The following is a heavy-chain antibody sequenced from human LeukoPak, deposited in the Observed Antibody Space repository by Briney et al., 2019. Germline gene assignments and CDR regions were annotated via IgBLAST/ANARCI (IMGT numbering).Heavy chain of an antibody. V-gene: IGHV1-69*05. CDR1: GGTFSSYA. D-gene: IGHD2-15*01. CDR2: IIPIFGTA. CDR3: ARDEGLLGCCSGGSCYHRDWFDP. J-gene: IGHJ5*02. Sequence: SVKVSCKASGGTFSSYAISWVRQAPGQGLEWMGGIIPIFGTANYAQKFQGRVTMTRDMSTSTVYMELSSLRSEDTAVYYCARDEGLLGCCSGGSCYHRDWFDPWGQGTLVTVSS.